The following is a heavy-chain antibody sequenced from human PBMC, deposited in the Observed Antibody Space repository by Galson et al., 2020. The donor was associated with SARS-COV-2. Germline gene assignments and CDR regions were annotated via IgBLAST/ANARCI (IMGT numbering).Heavy chain of an antibody. CDR2: IDWDGDR. V-gene: IGHV2-70*11. CDR1: GFSLSTSGVC. Sequence: ESGPTLVKPTQTLTLTCTFSGFSLSTSGVCVNWIRQPPGKALEWLARIDWDGDRYYNISLKTRLTISKDTSQNQVVLTMTSMDPVDTATYYCARIDSSGCRGNYWGQGTLVTVSS. D-gene: IGHD6-19*01. J-gene: IGHJ4*02. CDR3: ARIDSSGCRGNY.